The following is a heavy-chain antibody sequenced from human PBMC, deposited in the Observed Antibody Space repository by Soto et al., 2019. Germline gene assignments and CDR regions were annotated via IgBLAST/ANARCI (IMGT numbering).Heavy chain of an antibody. CDR3: ARVAWIPYSSSWYSAVDY. CDR1: GYTFTSYG. CDR2: ISAYNGNT. V-gene: IGHV1-18*01. J-gene: IGHJ4*02. D-gene: IGHD6-13*01. Sequence: QVQLVQSGAEVKKPGASVKVSCKASGYTFTSYGISWVRQAPGQGLEWMGWISAYNGNTNYAQKLQGRVTMTTDTSTSTAYMELRSLRSHDTAVYYCARVAWIPYSSSWYSAVDYWGQGTLVTVSS.